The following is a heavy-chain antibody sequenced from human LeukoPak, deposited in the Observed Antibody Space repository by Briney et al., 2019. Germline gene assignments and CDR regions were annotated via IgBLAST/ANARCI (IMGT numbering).Heavy chain of an antibody. Sequence: GESLKVSCKGSGYSFTSYWIAWVRQMPGKGLEWMGIIHPSDSDTRYSPSFQGQVTISADKSINTAYLKWSSLKASDTAMYYCARLARSCTPDYWGQGTLVTVSS. J-gene: IGHJ4*02. CDR2: IHPSDSDT. CDR3: ARLARSCTPDY. CDR1: GYSFTSYW. V-gene: IGHV5-51*01.